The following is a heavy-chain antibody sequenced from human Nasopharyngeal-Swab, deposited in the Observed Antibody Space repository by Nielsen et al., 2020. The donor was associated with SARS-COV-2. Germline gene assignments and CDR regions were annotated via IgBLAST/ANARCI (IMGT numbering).Heavy chain of an antibody. Sequence: GGSLRLSCSASGFTFSSYAMHWVRQAPGKGLEWVSYISSSSSTIYYADSVKGRFTISRDNAKNSLYLQMNSLRAEDTAVYYCARSLYYYDSSGYPSSYYFDYWGQGTLVTVSS. CDR1: GFTFSSYA. D-gene: IGHD3-22*01. CDR3: ARSLYYYDSSGYPSSYYFDY. J-gene: IGHJ4*02. CDR2: ISSSSSTI. V-gene: IGHV3-48*01.